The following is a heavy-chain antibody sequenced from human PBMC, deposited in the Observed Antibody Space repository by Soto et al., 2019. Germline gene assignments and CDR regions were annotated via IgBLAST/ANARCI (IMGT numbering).Heavy chain of an antibody. V-gene: IGHV3-53*01. CDR1: GLTVSGKKY. J-gene: IGHJ3*01. CDR3: ATWHEREHAYDV. D-gene: IGHD1-1*01. CDR2: LYDVDGT. Sequence: DVQLVESGGGLIQPGESLRLSCAAFGLTVSGKKYVAWVRQAPGKGLEWVSALYDVDGTYYADSLKGRFTTSTDSSKPTVYLQMNVLRPDDTAVYYCATWHEREHAYDVWGQGTTVTVSS.